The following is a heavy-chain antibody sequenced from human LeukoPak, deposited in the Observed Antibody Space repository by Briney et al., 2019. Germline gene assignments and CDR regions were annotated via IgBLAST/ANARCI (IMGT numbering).Heavy chain of an antibody. Sequence: ASVKVSCKASGYTFTSYYMHWVRQAPGQGLEWMGIINPSGGSTSYAQKFQGRVTMIRDMSTSTVYMELSSLRSEDTAVYYCASAGGSGSYYKQDYYYYYMDVWGKGTTVTVSS. V-gene: IGHV1-46*01. CDR3: ASAGGSGSYYKQDYYYYYMDV. J-gene: IGHJ6*03. CDR1: GYTFTSYY. CDR2: INPSGGST. D-gene: IGHD3-10*01.